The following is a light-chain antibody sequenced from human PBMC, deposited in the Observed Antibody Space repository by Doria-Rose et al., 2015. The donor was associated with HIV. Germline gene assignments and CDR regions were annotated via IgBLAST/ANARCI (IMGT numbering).Light chain of an antibody. CDR3: QQSYSTPYT. CDR2: AAS. Sequence: DIQMTQSPSSLSAPVGDRVTITCRSSQSIDTYLNWYQQKPGEAPKVLIYAASTLHSGVPLRFSGSGSGTDFTLTIASLQPEDFAIYHCQQSYSTPYTFGQGTKPEIK. CDR1: QSIDTY. V-gene: IGKV1-39*01. J-gene: IGKJ2*01.